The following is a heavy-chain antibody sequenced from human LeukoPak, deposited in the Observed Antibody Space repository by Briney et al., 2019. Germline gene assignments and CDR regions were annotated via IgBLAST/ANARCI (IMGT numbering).Heavy chain of an antibody. J-gene: IGHJ6*03. V-gene: IGHV3-23*01. CDR2: LSGSGTAT. Sequence: GGSLRLSCEASQFTFSRFAMSWVRQAPGTGLEWVSTLSGSGTATYYADSVKGRFTTSRDNSMDTLYLQMDNLRADDTAVYYCAKHLGSHSFLYYYMDVWGTGTSVIVSS. D-gene: IGHD2-21*01. CDR3: AKHLGSHSFLYYYMDV. CDR1: QFTFSRFA.